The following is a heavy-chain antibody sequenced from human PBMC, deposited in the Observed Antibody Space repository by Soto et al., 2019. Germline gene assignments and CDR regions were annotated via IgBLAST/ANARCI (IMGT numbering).Heavy chain of an antibody. D-gene: IGHD1-26*01. CDR1: GFTFSSYA. V-gene: IGHV3-30-3*01. CDR3: ARGGVSRWELDH. J-gene: IGHJ4*02. CDR2: ISYDGSNK. Sequence: QVQLVESGGGVVQPGRSLRLSCAASGFTFSSYAMHWVRQAPGKGLEWVAVISYDGSNKYYADSVKGRFTISRDNSKNTLYLQMNSLRAEDTAMYYCARGGVSRWELDHWGQGTLVTVSS.